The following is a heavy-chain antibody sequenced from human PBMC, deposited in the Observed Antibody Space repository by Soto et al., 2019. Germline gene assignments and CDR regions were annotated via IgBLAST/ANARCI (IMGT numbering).Heavy chain of an antibody. CDR1: GGTFSSYA. D-gene: IGHD3-22*01. CDR2: IIPIFGTA. J-gene: IGHJ4*02. Sequence: QVQLVQSGAEVKKPGSSVKVSCKASGGTFSSYAISWVRQAPGQGLEWMGGIIPIFGTANYAQKFQGRVTMTADESTSTAYMELSSLRSEDTAVYYCARDLKQYYYDSSGYYYYWGQGTLVTVSS. CDR3: ARDLKQYYYDSSGYYYY. V-gene: IGHV1-69*01.